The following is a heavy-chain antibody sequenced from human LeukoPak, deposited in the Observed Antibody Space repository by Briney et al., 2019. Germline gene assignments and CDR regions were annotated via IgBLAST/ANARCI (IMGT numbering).Heavy chain of an antibody. CDR1: GFTFSSYS. D-gene: IGHD1-26*01. J-gene: IGHJ4*02. CDR2: IYSGGST. V-gene: IGHV3-53*01. Sequence: GGSLRLSCAASGFTFSSYSMNWVRQAPGKGLEWVSVIYSGGSTYYADSVKGRFTISRDNSKNTLYLQMNSLRPEDTAVYYCARVYGSSGYWGQGTLVTVSS. CDR3: ARVYGSSGY.